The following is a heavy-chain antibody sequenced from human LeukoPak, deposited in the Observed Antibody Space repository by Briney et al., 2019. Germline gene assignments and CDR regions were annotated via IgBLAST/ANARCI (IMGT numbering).Heavy chain of an antibody. J-gene: IGHJ4*02. CDR1: GFPFSSYA. CDR3: AKLPVAGLYFDY. Sequence: PGGSLRLSCAASGFPFSSYAMSWVRQAPGKGLEWVSVISDSGGRTYSAASVKGRFTISRDNSKDTLYLQMNSLRAEDTAVYYCAKLPVAGLYFDYWGQGTLVTVSS. D-gene: IGHD6-19*01. V-gene: IGHV3-23*01. CDR2: ISDSGGRT.